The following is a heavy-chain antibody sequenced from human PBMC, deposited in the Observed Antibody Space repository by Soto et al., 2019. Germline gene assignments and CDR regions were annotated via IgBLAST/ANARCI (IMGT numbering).Heavy chain of an antibody. CDR2: INPSGGST. V-gene: IGHV1-46*01. Sequence: QVQLVQSGAEVKKPGASVKVSCKASGYTFTSYYMHWVRQAPGQGLEWMGIINPSGGSTSYAQKYQGRVTMNRHTSTSTVYMEMSSLRSEDTAVYYCARWYSSSWYERNWYFDLWGRGTLVTVSS. J-gene: IGHJ2*01. D-gene: IGHD6-13*01. CDR1: GYTFTSYY. CDR3: ARWYSSSWYERNWYFDL.